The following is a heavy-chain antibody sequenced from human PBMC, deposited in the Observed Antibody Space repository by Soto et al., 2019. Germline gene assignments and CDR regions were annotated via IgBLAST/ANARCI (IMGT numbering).Heavy chain of an antibody. J-gene: IGHJ5*02. CDR2: FYSSGSI. CDR1: GYSITAGGYY. Sequence: SEALSLTCFVSGYSITAGGYYWSWIRHHPGKGLEWIGSFYSSGSIIYNPSLRSRVSISGDTSSNQFSMSLTSVTAADTARYYCARMYSSGSGWFHPWGQGTLVTVSS. CDR3: ARMYSSGSGWFHP. D-gene: IGHD6-19*01. V-gene: IGHV4-31*03.